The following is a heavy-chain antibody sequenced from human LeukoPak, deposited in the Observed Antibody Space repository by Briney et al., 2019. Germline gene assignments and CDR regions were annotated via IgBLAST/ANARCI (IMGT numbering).Heavy chain of an antibody. Sequence: PGRSLRLSCAASGFTFSSYAMHWVRQAPGKGLEWVAVISYDGSNKYYADSVKGRSTISRDNSKNTLYLQMNSLRAEDTAVYYCARGHYDILTGYTFDYWGQGTLVTVSS. CDR3: ARGHYDILTGYTFDY. D-gene: IGHD3-9*01. CDR1: GFTFSSYA. J-gene: IGHJ4*02. V-gene: IGHV3-30-3*01. CDR2: ISYDGSNK.